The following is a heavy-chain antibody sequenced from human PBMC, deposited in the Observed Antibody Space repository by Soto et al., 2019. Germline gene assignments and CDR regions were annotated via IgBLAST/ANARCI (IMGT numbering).Heavy chain of an antibody. V-gene: IGHV3-30-3*01. D-gene: IGHD6-13*01. J-gene: IGHJ6*02. CDR3: ARDRSDSSSWYLTYYYGMDV. CDR1: GFTFSSYA. Sequence: GGSLRLSCAASGFTFSSYAMHWVRQAPGKGLEWVAVISYDGSNKYYADSVKGRFTISRDNSKNTLYLQMNSLRAEDTAVYYCARDRSDSSSWYLTYYYGMDVWGPGTTVTVSS. CDR2: ISYDGSNK.